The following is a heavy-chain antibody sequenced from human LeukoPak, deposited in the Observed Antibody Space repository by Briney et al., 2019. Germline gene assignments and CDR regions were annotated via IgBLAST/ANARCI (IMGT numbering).Heavy chain of an antibody. CDR2: ISGSGGST. CDR3: AKATLVVVAAPDAFDI. V-gene: IGHV3-23*01. Sequence: PGGSLRLSCAASGFTFSSYAMSWVRQAPGKGLEWVSAISGSGGSTYYADSVKGRFTISRDNSKSTLYLQMNSLRAEDTAVYYCAKATLVVVAAPDAFDIWGQGTMVTVSS. J-gene: IGHJ3*02. D-gene: IGHD2-15*01. CDR1: GFTFSSYA.